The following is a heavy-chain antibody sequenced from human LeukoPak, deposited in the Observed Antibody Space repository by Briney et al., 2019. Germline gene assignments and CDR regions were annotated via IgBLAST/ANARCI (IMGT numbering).Heavy chain of an antibody. V-gene: IGHV3-23*01. J-gene: IGHJ4*02. Sequence: GGSLRLSCAASGFTFSSYAMSWVRQAPGKELEWVSAISGSGGSTYYADSVKGRFTISRDNSKNTLYLQMNSLRAEDTAVYYCAKKGGYDYYFDYWGQGTLVTVSS. D-gene: IGHD5-12*01. CDR1: GFTFSSYA. CDR2: ISGSGGST. CDR3: AKKGGYDYYFDY.